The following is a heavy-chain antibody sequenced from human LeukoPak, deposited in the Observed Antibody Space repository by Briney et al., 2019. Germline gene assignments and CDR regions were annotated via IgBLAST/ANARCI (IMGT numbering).Heavy chain of an antibody. J-gene: IGHJ4*02. V-gene: IGHV4-39*07. CDR2: IYYSGST. Sequence: SETLSLTCTVSGGSISSSSYYWGWIRQPPGKGLEWIGSIYYSGSTYYNPSLKSRVTISVDTSKNQFSLKLSSVTAADTAVYYCARDTPSITIFGVVPQYYFDYWGQGTLVTVSS. D-gene: IGHD3-3*01. CDR3: ARDTPSITIFGVVPQYYFDY. CDR1: GGSISSSSYY.